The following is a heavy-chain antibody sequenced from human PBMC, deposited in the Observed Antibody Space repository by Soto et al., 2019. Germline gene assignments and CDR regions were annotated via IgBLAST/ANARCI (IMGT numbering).Heavy chain of an antibody. D-gene: IGHD6-13*01. CDR3: ARDGAAAGTVRIDY. CDR2: INNSGST. J-gene: IGHJ4*02. V-gene: IGHV4-34*01. CDR1: GGSFSGYD. Sequence: SETLSLTCAVYGGSFSGYDWSWIRQPPEKGLELIGEINNSGSTNYNPSLKSRITISVDTSKNQFSLKLISVTAADTAVYYCARDGAAAGTVRIDYLGQGTLVTVSS.